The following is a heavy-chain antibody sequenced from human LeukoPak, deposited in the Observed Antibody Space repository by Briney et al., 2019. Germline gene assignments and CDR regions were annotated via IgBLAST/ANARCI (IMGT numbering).Heavy chain of an antibody. D-gene: IGHD3-9*01. CDR1: GGSLSSHIYF. V-gene: IGHV4-39*01. CDR2: LYYSGSN. J-gene: IGHJ4*02. CDR3: ARHWDRDWITINCAFDY. Sequence: PSETLSLTCTVSGGSLSSHIYFWGWLRQPPGKGLEWIGSLYYSGSNYYNPSLKSRVTISVDTSKNQFSLNLTSVTAADTAIYYCARHWDRDWITINCAFDYWGQGSLVTVSS.